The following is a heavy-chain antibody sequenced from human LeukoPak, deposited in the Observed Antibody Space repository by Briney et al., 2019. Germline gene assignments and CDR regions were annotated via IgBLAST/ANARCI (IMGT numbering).Heavy chain of an antibody. J-gene: IGHJ1*01. CDR1: GGTFSSYA. Sequence: SVKVSCKASGGTFSSYAISWVRQAPGQGLEWMGGIIPIFGTANYAQKFQGRVTITADESTSTAYMELSSLRSEDTAVYYCARGRTFYYGSGSYYNGYFQHWGQGTLVTVS. V-gene: IGHV1-69*01. CDR3: ARGRTFYYGSGSYYNGYFQH. CDR2: IIPIFGTA. D-gene: IGHD3-10*01.